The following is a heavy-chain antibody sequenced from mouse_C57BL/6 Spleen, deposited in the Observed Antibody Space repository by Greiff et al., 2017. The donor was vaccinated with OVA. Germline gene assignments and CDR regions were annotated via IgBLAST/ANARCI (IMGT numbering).Heavy chain of an antibody. Sequence: QVQLQQSGAELVKPGASVKMSCKASGYTFTSYWITWVKQRPGQGLEWIGDIYPGSGSTNYHEKFKSKATLTVDTSSSTAYMQLSSLTSEDSAVYDCARYYYGSRSYFDYWGQGTTLTVSS. J-gene: IGHJ2*01. V-gene: IGHV1-55*01. CDR1: GYTFTSYW. D-gene: IGHD1-1*01. CDR2: IYPGSGST. CDR3: ARYYYGSRSYFDY.